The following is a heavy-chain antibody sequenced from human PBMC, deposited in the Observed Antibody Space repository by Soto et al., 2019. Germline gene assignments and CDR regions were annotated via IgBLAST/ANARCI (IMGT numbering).Heavy chain of an antibody. CDR1: GGTFSSYA. D-gene: IGHD2-15*01. CDR2: IIPIFGTA. J-gene: IGHJ4*02. Sequence: QVQLVQSGAEVKKPGSSVKVSCKTSGGTFSSYAISWVRQAPGQGLEWMGGIIPIFGTAHYAQKFQGRVTITGDKTTSTDDMKVTRLIYEDTVVYDCATVCGRARLKIDYWGQGALVTV. V-gene: IGHV1-69*06. CDR3: ATVCGRARLKIDY.